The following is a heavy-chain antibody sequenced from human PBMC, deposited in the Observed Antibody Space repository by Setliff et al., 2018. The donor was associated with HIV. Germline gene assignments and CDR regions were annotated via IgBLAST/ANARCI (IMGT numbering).Heavy chain of an antibody. D-gene: IGHD3-9*01. CDR3: TTDAYHDYLTGPTPGAFDI. J-gene: IGHJ3*02. Sequence: ASVKVSCKASGYTFTTYDINWVRQATGQGLEWMGWMNPNSGNTGYTQEFQGRVTMTRNTSISTAYMELSSLRSEDTAVYYCTTDAYHDYLTGPTPGAFDIWGQGTMVTVSS. CDR1: GYTFTTYD. V-gene: IGHV1-8*02. CDR2: MNPNSGNT.